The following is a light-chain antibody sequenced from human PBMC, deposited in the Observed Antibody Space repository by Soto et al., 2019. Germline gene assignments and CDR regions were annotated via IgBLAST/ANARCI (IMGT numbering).Light chain of an antibody. V-gene: IGKV3-15*01. Sequence: EIVITQSPATLSVSPGAGATLSCRASQGIGNTLAWYQQKPGQTPRLLIYGASIRATGVPARFSGSGSGTDFTLTINSLQSEDFATYYCQQLHSYPITFGQGTRLEI. CDR2: GAS. CDR1: QGIGNT. J-gene: IGKJ5*01. CDR3: QQLHSYPIT.